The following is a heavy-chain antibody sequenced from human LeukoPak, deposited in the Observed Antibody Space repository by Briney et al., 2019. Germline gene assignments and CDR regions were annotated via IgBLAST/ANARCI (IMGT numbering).Heavy chain of an antibody. CDR1: GFTFSTYW. J-gene: IGHJ4*02. V-gene: IGHV3-9*01. Sequence: GGSLRLSCAASGFTFSTYWMNWVRQPPGKGLEWVSGVSWNSGSIGYADSVKGRFTISRDNAKNSLYLQMNSLRAEDTALYYCAKDEKYGSGSGFPDYWGQGTLVTVSS. D-gene: IGHD3-10*01. CDR3: AKDEKYGSGSGFPDY. CDR2: VSWNSGSI.